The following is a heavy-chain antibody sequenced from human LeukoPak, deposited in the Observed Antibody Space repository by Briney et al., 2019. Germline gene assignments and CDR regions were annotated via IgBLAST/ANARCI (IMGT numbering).Heavy chain of an antibody. CDR2: IWHDGGKK. V-gene: IGHV3-33*01. CDR1: GFTFGNYG. J-gene: IGHJ4*02. CDR3: AREMDRSYYYDSSGYYPRRDY. Sequence: GGSLRLSCAASGFTFGNYGMHWVRQAPGQGLEWVAVIWHDGGKKYYADSVKGRFTISRDNAKNSLYLQMNSLRAEDTAVYYCAREMDRSYYYDSSGYYPRRDYWGQGTLVTVSS. D-gene: IGHD3-22*01.